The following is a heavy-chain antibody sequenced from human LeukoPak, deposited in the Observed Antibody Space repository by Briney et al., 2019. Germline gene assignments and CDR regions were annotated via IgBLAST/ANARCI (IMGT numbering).Heavy chain of an antibody. J-gene: IGHJ2*01. CDR1: GYTFTGYY. D-gene: IGHD6-13*01. V-gene: IGHV1-2*02. CDR2: INPTSGGT. CDR3: ARGGAAPEGYWFFDL. Sequence: ASVKVSCKVSGYTFTGYYIHWVRQAPGQGLEWMGWINPTSGGTNYAQKFQGRVTMTRDTSISTAYMELSRLRSDDTAVYYCARGGAAPEGYWFFDLWGRGTLVTVSS.